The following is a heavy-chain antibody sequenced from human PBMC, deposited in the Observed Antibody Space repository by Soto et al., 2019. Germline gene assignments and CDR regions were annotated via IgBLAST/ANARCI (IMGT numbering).Heavy chain of an antibody. CDR2: ICYSGST. V-gene: IGHV4-30-4*01. CDR1: GGSISSGDYY. D-gene: IGHD2-15*01. CDR3: ARERYCSGGSCEYYYYGMDV. J-gene: IGHJ6*02. Sequence: SETLSLTCTVSGGSISSGDYYWSWIRHPPGKGLEWIGYICYSGSTYYNPSLKSRVTIPVDTSKNQFSLKLSSVTAADTAVYYCARERYCSGGSCEYYYYGMDVWGQGTTVTVSS.